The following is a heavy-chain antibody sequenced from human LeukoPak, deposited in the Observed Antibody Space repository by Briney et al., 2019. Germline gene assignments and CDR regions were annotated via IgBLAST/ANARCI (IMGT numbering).Heavy chain of an antibody. CDR2: TKYRSKWYI. J-gene: IGHJ3*02. CDR3: ARRALYDSRGIAGFDI. CDR1: GDSVSSNSAA. D-gene: IGHD3-22*01. V-gene: IGHV6-1*01. Sequence: SQTLSLTCAISGDSVSSNSAAWHWIRQSPSRGLEWLGRTKYRSKWYIDYAVSVKSRTTINPDTSKNQFSLQLNSVTPEDTAVYYCARRALYDSRGIAGFDIWGQGTMVTVSS.